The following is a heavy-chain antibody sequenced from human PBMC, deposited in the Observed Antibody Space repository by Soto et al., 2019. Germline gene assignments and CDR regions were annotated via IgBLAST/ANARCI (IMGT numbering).Heavy chain of an antibody. CDR1: GDSVSSNSAA. V-gene: IGHV6-1*01. D-gene: IGHD2-2*01. CDR2: TYYRSKWYN. CDR3: ARVGIVVVPAARYYGLDV. J-gene: IGHJ6*02. Sequence: SQTLSLTCAISGDSVSSNSAAWNWIRQSPSRGLEWLGRTYYRSKWYNDYAVSVKSRITINPDTSKNQFSLQLNSVTPEDTAVYYCARVGIVVVPAARYYGLDVWCQGTTVTVSS.